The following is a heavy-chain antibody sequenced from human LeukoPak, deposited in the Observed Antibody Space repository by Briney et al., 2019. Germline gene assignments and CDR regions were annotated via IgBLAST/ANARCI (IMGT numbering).Heavy chain of an antibody. CDR3: AVGVDTAMVIDY. V-gene: IGHV4-30-2*01. J-gene: IGHJ4*02. Sequence: PSETLSLTCTVSGGSISSGGYYWSWIRQPPGKGLEWIGYIYHSGSTYYNPSLKSRVTMSVDTSKNQFSLKLSSVTAADTAVYYCAVGVDTAMVIDYWGQGTLVTVSS. D-gene: IGHD5-18*01. CDR1: GGSISSGGYY. CDR2: IYHSGST.